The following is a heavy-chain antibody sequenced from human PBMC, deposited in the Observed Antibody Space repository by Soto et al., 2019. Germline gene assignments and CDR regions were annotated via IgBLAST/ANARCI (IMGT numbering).Heavy chain of an antibody. V-gene: IGHV1-69*13. J-gene: IGHJ4*02. CDR3: ARTRAAEQPLDY. CDR1: GGTFSSYA. D-gene: IGHD1-1*01. CDR2: IISIFGTA. Sequence: SVKVSCKASGGTFSSYAISWVRQAPGQGLEWMGGIISIFGTANYAQKFQGRVTITADESTSTAYMELSSLRSEDTAVYYCARTRAAEQPLDYWGQGTLVTVSS.